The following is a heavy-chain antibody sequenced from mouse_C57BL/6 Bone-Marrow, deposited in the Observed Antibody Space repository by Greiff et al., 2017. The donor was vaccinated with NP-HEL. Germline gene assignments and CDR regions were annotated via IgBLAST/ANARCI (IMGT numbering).Heavy chain of an antibody. Sequence: QVQLQQSGAELVKPGASVKMSCKASGYTFTSYWITWVKQRPGQGLEWIGDIYPGSGSTNYNEKFKSKATLTVDTSSSTAYMQLSSLTYEDSAVYDCAREAYYSSYAWFAYWGQGTLVTVSA. CDR3: AREAYYSSYAWFAY. D-gene: IGHD2-5*01. V-gene: IGHV1-55*01. CDR1: GYTFTSYW. CDR2: IYPGSGST. J-gene: IGHJ3*01.